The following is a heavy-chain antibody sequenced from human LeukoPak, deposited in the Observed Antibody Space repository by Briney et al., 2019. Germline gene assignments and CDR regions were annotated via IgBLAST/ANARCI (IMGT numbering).Heavy chain of an antibody. CDR3: ARDRGRWLQYYDY. CDR1: GLTFSSYE. Sequence: GGSLRLSCAASGLTFSSYEMNWVRQAPGKGLERVSYISSSGSTIYYADSVKGRFTISRDNAKNSLYLQMNSLRAEDTAVYYCARDRGRWLQYYDYWGQGTLVTVSS. V-gene: IGHV3-48*03. D-gene: IGHD5-24*01. J-gene: IGHJ4*02. CDR2: ISSSGSTI.